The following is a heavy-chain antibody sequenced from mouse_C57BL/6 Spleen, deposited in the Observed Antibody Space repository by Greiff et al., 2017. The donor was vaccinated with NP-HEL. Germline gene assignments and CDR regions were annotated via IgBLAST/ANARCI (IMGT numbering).Heavy chain of an antibody. J-gene: IGHJ2*01. CDR2: IDPSDSNT. Sequence: QVQLQQPGAELVMPGASVKLSCKASGYTFTSYWMHWVKQRPGQGLEWIGEIDPSDSNTNYNQKFKGKATLTVDKSSSTAYMQLSSLTSEDSAVYYCARDTTVVPFDYWGQGTTLTVSS. V-gene: IGHV1-69*01. D-gene: IGHD1-1*01. CDR1: GYTFTSYW. CDR3: ARDTTVVPFDY.